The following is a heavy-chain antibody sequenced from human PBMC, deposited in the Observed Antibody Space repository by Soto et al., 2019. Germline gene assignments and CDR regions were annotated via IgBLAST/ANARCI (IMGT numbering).Heavy chain of an antibody. J-gene: IGHJ6*02. CDR1: GYTFTSYG. CDR3: ARDTYYYGSGSYYPTPYYYYGMDV. V-gene: IGHV1-18*01. D-gene: IGHD3-10*01. Sequence: ASVKVSCKASGYTFTSYGISWVRQAPGQGLEWMGWISAYNGNTNYAQKLQGRVTMTTDTSTSTAYMELRSLRSDDTAVYYCARDTYYYGSGSYYPTPYYYYGMDVWGQGTTVTVS. CDR2: ISAYNGNT.